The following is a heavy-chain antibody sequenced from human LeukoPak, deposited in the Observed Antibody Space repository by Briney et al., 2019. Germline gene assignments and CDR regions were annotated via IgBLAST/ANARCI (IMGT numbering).Heavy chain of an antibody. CDR1: GFTFSSYS. CDR3: ARDVHDYGDYGFDY. CDR2: INHSGST. J-gene: IGHJ4*02. D-gene: IGHD4-17*01. Sequence: PGGSLRLSCAASGFTFSSYSMNWIRQPPGKGLEWIGEINHSGSTNYNPSLKSRVTMSVDTSKNQFSLKLSSVTAADTAVYYCARDVHDYGDYGFDYWGQGTLVTVSS. V-gene: IGHV4-34*01.